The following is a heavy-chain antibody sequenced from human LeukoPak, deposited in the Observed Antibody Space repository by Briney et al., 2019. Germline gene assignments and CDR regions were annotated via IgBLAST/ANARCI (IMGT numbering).Heavy chain of an antibody. J-gene: IGHJ4*02. Sequence: PGGSLRLSCAASGFTFSSYAMSWVRQAPGKGLEGVSAISGSGGSTYYADSVKGRFTISRDNSKNTLYLQMNSLRAEDTAVYYCAKDEHYYDSSGYSPFDYWGQGTLVTVSS. V-gene: IGHV3-23*01. CDR2: ISGSGGST. CDR3: AKDEHYYDSSGYSPFDY. CDR1: GFTFSSYA. D-gene: IGHD3-22*01.